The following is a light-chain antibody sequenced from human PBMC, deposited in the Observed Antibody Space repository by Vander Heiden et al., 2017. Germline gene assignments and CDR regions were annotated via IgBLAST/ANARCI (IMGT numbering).Light chain of an antibody. CDR2: DTS. CDR1: QSISHD. Sequence: EVVMTPPPDTLSVSPGETATLSCRASQSISHDLTWYQQKPGQPPKLLIYDTSDRAAGLPARFSGSGSGTEFTLTISSLQSEDFEVYSCQQYNYWPPSFGGGTKVEIK. CDR3: QQYNYWPPS. V-gene: IGKV3-15*01. J-gene: IGKJ4*01.